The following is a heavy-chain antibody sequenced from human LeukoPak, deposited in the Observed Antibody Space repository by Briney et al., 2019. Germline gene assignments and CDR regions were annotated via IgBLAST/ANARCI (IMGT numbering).Heavy chain of an antibody. J-gene: IGHJ5*02. CDR3: ARCNYDFWSGSLAWFDP. CDR1: GGSISSGSYY. V-gene: IGHV4-61*02. D-gene: IGHD3-3*01. Sequence: SQTLSLTCTVSGGSISSGSYYWSWIRQPAGKGLEWIGRIHTSRSTNYNPSLKSRVTISVDTSKNQFSLKLSSVTAADTAVYYCARCNYDFWSGSLAWFDPWGQGTLVTVSS. CDR2: IHTSRST.